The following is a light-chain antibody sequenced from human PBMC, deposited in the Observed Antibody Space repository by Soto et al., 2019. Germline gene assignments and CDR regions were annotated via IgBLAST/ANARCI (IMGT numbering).Light chain of an antibody. CDR2: GNP. CDR3: QSYDSSVSGYV. CDR1: RSNIGAGFD. Sequence: QSVLTQPPSRSGAPGQRVTISCTGSRSNIGAGFDVHWYRQPPGAAPKLLIFGNPNRPSGVPDRLSGSKSGTSASLAITGLQAEDEADYYCQSYDSSVSGYVFGTGT. V-gene: IGLV1-40*01. J-gene: IGLJ1*01.